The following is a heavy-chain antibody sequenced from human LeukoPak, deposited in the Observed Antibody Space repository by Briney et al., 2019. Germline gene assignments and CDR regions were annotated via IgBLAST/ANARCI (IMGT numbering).Heavy chain of an antibody. Sequence: PGGSLRLSCAASGFTFSSYGMRWIRQAPGKGLEWVAFIRYDGSNKYYADSVKGRFTISRDNSKNTLYLQLNSLRAEDTAVYYCAKVGGFYSSSWYNWFDPWGQGTLVTVSS. D-gene: IGHD6-13*01. CDR2: IRYDGSNK. CDR1: GFTFSSYG. J-gene: IGHJ5*02. CDR3: AKVGGFYSSSWYNWFDP. V-gene: IGHV3-30*02.